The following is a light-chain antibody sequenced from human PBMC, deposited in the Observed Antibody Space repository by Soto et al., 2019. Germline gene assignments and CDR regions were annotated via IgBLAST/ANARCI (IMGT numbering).Light chain of an antibody. CDR3: QQRGNWPRTWA. J-gene: IGKJ1*01. Sequence: EIVLTQSPVALSLSPGEGATLSCKGSQSIDTNLGWYQQKPGQVPRLLIYDASLRATGIPARFTGSGSGTDFTLTISSLEPEDFAVYYCQQRGNWPRTWAFGQGTKVDIK. CDR1: QSIDTN. CDR2: DAS. V-gene: IGKV3-11*01.